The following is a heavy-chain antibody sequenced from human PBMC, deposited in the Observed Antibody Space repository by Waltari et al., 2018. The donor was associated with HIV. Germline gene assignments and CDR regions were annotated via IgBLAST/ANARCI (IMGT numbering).Heavy chain of an antibody. CDR2: ISSSSGHM. CDR3: ASRSSGRVAYGLDV. D-gene: IGHD6-19*01. J-gene: IGHJ6*02. CDR1: GFTFSSYG. Sequence: EVQLVESGGGLVKPGGSLRLSCAGSGFTFSSYGMNWVRQAPGKVLEAVAYISSSSGHMKYADSVKGLFTISRDNAKNSLYLQTNSLSAEDTAVYYCASRSSGRVAYGLDVWGQGTTVIDSS. V-gene: IGHV3-21*01.